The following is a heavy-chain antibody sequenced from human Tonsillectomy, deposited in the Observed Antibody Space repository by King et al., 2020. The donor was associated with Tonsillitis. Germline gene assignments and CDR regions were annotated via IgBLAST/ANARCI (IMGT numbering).Heavy chain of an antibody. Sequence: VQLQQWGAGLLKPSETLSLTCAVYGGSFSGYYCSWIRQPPVKGLEWIGEINHSGSTNYNPSLTSRVTISLDTSKNQFSLKLSSVTAADTAVYYCARGVRGYCSSTSCSFPDYWGQGTLVTVSS. CDR3: ARGVRGYCSSTSCSFPDY. J-gene: IGHJ4*02. CDR2: INHSGST. D-gene: IGHD2-2*01. CDR1: GGSFSGYY. V-gene: IGHV4-34*01.